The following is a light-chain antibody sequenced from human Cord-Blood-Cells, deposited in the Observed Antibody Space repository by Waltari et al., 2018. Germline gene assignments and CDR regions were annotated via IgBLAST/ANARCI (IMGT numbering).Light chain of an antibody. V-gene: IGLV1-44*01. J-gene: IGLJ3*02. CDR2: SNN. Sequence: QSVLTQPPSASGTPGQRVTLSCSGSSSNIGSNTVTWYQQLPGTAPKLLIYSNNQRPSGVPDRFSGSKSGTSASLAISGLQSEDEADYYCAAWDDSLNARVFGGGTKLTVL. CDR1: SSNIGSNT. CDR3: AAWDDSLNARV.